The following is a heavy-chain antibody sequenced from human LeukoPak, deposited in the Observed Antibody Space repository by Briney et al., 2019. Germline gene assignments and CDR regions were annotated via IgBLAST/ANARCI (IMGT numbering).Heavy chain of an antibody. V-gene: IGHV3-20*04. CDR1: GFTSDDYG. CDR3: ARSMAMVRGFDY. Sequence: PGGSLRLSCAASGFTSDDYGMSWVRQAPGKGLEWVSGINWNGGSTGYADSVKGRFTISRDNAKNSLYLQMNSLRAEDTALYYCARSMAMVRGFDYWGQGTLVTASS. J-gene: IGHJ4*02. D-gene: IGHD3-10*01. CDR2: INWNGGST.